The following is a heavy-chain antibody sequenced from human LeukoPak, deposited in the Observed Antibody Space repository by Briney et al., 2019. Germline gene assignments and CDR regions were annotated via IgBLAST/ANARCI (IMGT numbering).Heavy chain of an antibody. CDR2: IYYSGST. J-gene: IGHJ4*02. V-gene: IGHV4-39*07. CDR1: GGSISSSSYY. D-gene: IGHD3-3*01. Sequence: SETLSLTCTVSGGSISSSSYYWGWIRQPPGKGLEWIGSIYYSGSTYYNPSLKSRVTMSLDTSKNQFSLRLRSVTAADTAFYYCARVFRFSYFDYWGQGALITVS. CDR3: ARVFRFSYFDY.